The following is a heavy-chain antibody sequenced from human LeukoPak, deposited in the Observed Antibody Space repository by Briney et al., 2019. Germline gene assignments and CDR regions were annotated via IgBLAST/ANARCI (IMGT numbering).Heavy chain of an antibody. Sequence: GASVKVSCKASGYTFTSYDINWVRQATGQGLEWMGWMNPNSGNTGYAQKFQGRVTMTRSTSISTAYMELSSLRSEDTAVYYCARVGYYDFWSGYYLFDPWGQGTLVTVSS. CDR1: GYTFTSYD. V-gene: IGHV1-8*01. J-gene: IGHJ5*02. CDR3: ARVGYYDFWSGYYLFDP. CDR2: MNPNSGNT. D-gene: IGHD3-3*01.